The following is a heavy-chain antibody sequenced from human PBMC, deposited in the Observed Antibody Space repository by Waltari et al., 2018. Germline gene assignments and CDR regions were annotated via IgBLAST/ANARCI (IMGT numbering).Heavy chain of an antibody. CDR2: ISGSGGST. Sequence: EVQLLESGGGLVQPGGSLRLSCAASGFTFSSYAMSWVRQAPGKGLEWVSAISGSGGSTYYADSVKGRFTSSRDNSKNTLYLQMNSLRAEDTAVYYCAKNEYIVVVPAAIRHWGQGTLVTVSS. J-gene: IGHJ1*01. D-gene: IGHD2-2*01. CDR1: GFTFSSYA. CDR3: AKNEYIVVVPAAIRH. V-gene: IGHV3-23*01.